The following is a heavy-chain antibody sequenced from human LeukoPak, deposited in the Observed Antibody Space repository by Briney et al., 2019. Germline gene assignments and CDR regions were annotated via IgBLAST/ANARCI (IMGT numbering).Heavy chain of an antibody. CDR3: AKGGGGRLIYYYYMDV. CDR2: ISSIGSTI. CDR1: GFTFSSYE. D-gene: IGHD3-16*01. V-gene: IGHV3-48*03. Sequence: PGGSLRLSCAASGFTFSSYEMNWVRQAPGKGLEWVSYISSIGSTIYYADAVKGRFTISRDNAKNSLYLQMNSLRAEDMALYYCAKGGGGRLIYYYYMDVWGKGTTVTVSS. J-gene: IGHJ6*03.